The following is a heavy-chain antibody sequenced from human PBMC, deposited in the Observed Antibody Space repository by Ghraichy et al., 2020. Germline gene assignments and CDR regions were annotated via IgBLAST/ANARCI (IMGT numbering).Heavy chain of an antibody. V-gene: IGHV4-38-2*02. Sequence: SETLSLTCTVSGYSIRSGYFWGWVRQSPGKGLEWIGSVYHTGSTHHNPSLERRLTILVDTSMNHFSLKLRSVTAADTAVYYCVRPSSHNDLEGFDIWGQGTVVIVSS. CDR3: VRPSSHNDLEGFDI. J-gene: IGHJ3*02. CDR2: VYHTGST. CDR1: GYSIRSGYF. D-gene: IGHD1-1*01.